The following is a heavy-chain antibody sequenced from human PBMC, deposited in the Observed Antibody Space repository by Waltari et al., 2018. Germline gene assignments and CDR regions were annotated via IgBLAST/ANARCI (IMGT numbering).Heavy chain of an antibody. CDR3: VRGSGGYSWFDP. Sequence: QVQLVQSGAEVKKPGASVKVSCQASGYIFTDYYIHWVRQAPGPGLEWVGRFNPDSGGTNYAQKFQGRVTMTTDTSITTAYMELSRLTSDDTALYYCVRGSGGYSWFDPWGQGTLLTVSS. CDR2: FNPDSGGT. J-gene: IGHJ5*02. D-gene: IGHD3-10*01. V-gene: IGHV1-2*06. CDR1: GYIFTDYY.